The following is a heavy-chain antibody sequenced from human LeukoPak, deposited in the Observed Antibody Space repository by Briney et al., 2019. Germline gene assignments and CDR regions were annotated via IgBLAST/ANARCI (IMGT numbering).Heavy chain of an antibody. D-gene: IGHD3-22*01. Sequence: SETLSLTCTVSGGSISDYYWSWIRQPPGKGLEWIGYINYSGNTNYNPSLKSRVTISVDTSKNQFSLRLTSVTAADTAVFYCARAEDSSGYYPLGYWGQGTLVTVSS. V-gene: IGHV4-59*01. CDR3: ARAEDSSGYYPLGY. J-gene: IGHJ4*02. CDR2: INYSGNT. CDR1: GGSISDYY.